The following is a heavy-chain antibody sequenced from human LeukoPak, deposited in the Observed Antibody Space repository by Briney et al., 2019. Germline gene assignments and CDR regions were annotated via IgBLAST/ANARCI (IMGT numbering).Heavy chain of an antibody. CDR2: ISGDGTGT. CDR1: GFTFRDYG. V-gene: IGHV3-23*02. J-gene: IGHJ4*02. CDR3: ARDVGGSHFFGY. Sequence: GSLRLSCAATGFTFRDYGMAWVRQAPGKGLEWVSTISGDGTGTHYGESVKGRSTISRDNSKSTLSLQIDSLRAADTAVYYCARDVGGSHFFGYWGQGTLVTVSS. D-gene: IGHD1-26*01.